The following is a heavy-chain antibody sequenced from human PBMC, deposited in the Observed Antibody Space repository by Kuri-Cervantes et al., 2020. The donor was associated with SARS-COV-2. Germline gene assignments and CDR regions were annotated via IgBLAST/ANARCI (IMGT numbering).Heavy chain of an antibody. CDR3: AKDQLEQWLVYYYYMDV. CDR2: ISDSGDST. V-gene: IGHV3-23*01. CDR1: GLTFSSYA. J-gene: IGHJ6*03. Sequence: GESLKISCAASGLTFSSYAMSWVRQAPGQGLEWVSGISDSGDSTNYADSVKGRFTISRDNSKNTVYLEMDSLRADDTAVDYCAKDQLEQWLVYYYYMDVWGKGTTVTVSS. D-gene: IGHD6-19*01.